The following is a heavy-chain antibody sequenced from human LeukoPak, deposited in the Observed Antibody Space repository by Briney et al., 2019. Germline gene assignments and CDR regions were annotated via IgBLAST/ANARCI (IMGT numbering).Heavy chain of an antibody. J-gene: IGHJ4*02. Sequence: PSETLSLTCTVSGGSISSYDWSWIRPPPGKGLEWIGYIYYSGSTNYNPSLKSRVTISVDTSKNQFSLKLSSVTAADTAVYYCATYSGYDGYFDYWGQGTLVTVSS. CDR3: ATYSGYDGYFDY. D-gene: IGHD5-12*01. CDR2: IYYSGST. CDR1: GGSISSYD. V-gene: IGHV4-59*01.